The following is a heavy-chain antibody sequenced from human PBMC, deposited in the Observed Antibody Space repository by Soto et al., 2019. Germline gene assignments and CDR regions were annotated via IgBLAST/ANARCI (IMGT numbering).Heavy chain of an antibody. V-gene: IGHV3-15*01. CDR1: GFTFSNAW. J-gene: IGHJ4*02. CDR2: IKSKTDGGTT. Sequence: GGSLRLSCAASGFTFSNAWMSWVRQAPGKGLEWVGRIKSKTDGGTTDYAAPVKGRFTISRDDSKNTLYLQMNSLKTEDTAVYYCTTDSATVTTYGFDYWGQGTLVTVSS. D-gene: IGHD4-17*01. CDR3: TTDSATVTTYGFDY.